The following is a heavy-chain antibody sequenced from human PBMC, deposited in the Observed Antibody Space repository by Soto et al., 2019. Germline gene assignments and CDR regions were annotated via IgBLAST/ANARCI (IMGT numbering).Heavy chain of an antibody. J-gene: IGHJ6*02. CDR2: ISYDGSNK. Sequence: QVQLVESGGGVVQPGRSLRLSCAASGFTFSSYAMHWVRQAPGKGLEWVALISYDGSNKYYADSVKGRVTISRDNSRNTLYLQMNSLRTEDTAVYYCARGGVVVEAAREWGYGMDVWGQGTTVTVSS. CDR3: ARGGVVVEAAREWGYGMDV. D-gene: IGHD2-15*01. V-gene: IGHV3-30-3*01. CDR1: GFTFSSYA.